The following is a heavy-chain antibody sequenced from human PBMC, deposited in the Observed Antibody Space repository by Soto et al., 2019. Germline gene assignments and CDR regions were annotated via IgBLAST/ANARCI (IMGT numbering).Heavy chain of an antibody. CDR3: ARLNYDFWSGYSSKDFDY. V-gene: IGHV4-39*01. Sequence: PSETLSLTCTVSGVSISSSSYYWGWIRQPPGKGLEWIGSIYYSGSTYYNPSLKSRVTISVDTSKNQFSLKLSSVTAADTAVYYCARLNYDFWSGYSSKDFDYWGQGTLVTVS. CDR1: GVSISSSSYY. D-gene: IGHD3-3*01. J-gene: IGHJ4*02. CDR2: IYYSGST.